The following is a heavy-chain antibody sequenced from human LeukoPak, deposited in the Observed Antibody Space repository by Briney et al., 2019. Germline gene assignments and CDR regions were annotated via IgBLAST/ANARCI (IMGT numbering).Heavy chain of an antibody. J-gene: IGHJ5*02. Sequence: PSGTLSLTCAVSGGSISSSNWWSWVRQPPGKGLEWIGEIYHSGSTNYNPSLKSRVTISVDKSKNQFSLKLSSVTAADTAVYYCARAPRTTVTDHDNWFDPWGQGTLVTVSS. V-gene: IGHV4-4*02. CDR3: ARAPRTTVTDHDNWFDP. CDR2: IYHSGST. D-gene: IGHD4-17*01. CDR1: GGSISSSNW.